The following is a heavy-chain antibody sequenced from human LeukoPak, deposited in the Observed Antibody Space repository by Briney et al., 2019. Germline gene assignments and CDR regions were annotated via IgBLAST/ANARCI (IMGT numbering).Heavy chain of an antibody. Sequence: PGGSLRLSCAASGFIFNKYGMHWVRQAPGKGLEWVAAISFDGNNKYYADFVRGRITISRDNSKNALFLQINSLRLEDTAMYYCTKVGPVTSSYDSWGQGTLITVSS. V-gene: IGHV3-30*18. D-gene: IGHD6-6*01. J-gene: IGHJ4*02. CDR1: GFIFNKYG. CDR3: TKVGPVTSSYDS. CDR2: ISFDGNNK.